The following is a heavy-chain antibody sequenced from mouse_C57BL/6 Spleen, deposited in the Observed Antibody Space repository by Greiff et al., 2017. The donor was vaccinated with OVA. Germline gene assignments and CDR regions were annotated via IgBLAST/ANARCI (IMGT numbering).Heavy chain of an antibody. Sequence: QVQLQQPGAELVKPGASVKLSCKASGYTFTSYWMQWVKQRPGQGLEWIGEIDPSDSYTNYNQKFKGKATLTVDTSSSTAYMQLSSLTSEDSAVYYCARVRGITTVVAPDDWGQGTTLTVSS. J-gene: IGHJ2*01. D-gene: IGHD1-1*01. CDR2: IDPSDSYT. V-gene: IGHV1-50*01. CDR3: ARVRGITTVVAPDD. CDR1: GYTFTSYW.